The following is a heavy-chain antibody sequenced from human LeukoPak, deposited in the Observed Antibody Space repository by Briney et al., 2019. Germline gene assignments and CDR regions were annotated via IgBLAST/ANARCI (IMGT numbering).Heavy chain of an antibody. Sequence: TGGSLRLSCAASGFTFSSYSMNWVRQAPGKGLEWVSSISSSSSYIYYADSVKGRFTISRDNAKNSLYLQMNSLRAEGTAVYCCARDRATYCSSTSCYRRLDYWGQGTLVTVSS. J-gene: IGHJ4*02. V-gene: IGHV3-21*01. CDR1: GFTFSSYS. CDR2: ISSSSSYI. D-gene: IGHD2-2*01. CDR3: ARDRATYCSSTSCYRRLDY.